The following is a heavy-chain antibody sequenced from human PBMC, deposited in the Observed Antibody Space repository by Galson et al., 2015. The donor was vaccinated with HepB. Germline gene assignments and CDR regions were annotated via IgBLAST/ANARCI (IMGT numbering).Heavy chain of an antibody. Sequence: SLRLSCAASGFTFSSYWMSWVRQAPGKGLEWVANIKQDGSEKYYVDSVKGRFTISRDNAKNSLYLQMNSLRAEDTAVYYCARDRGAARRGYYYGMDVWGQGTTVTVSS. J-gene: IGHJ6*02. V-gene: IGHV3-7*03. CDR2: IKQDGSEK. CDR3: ARDRGAARRGYYYGMDV. CDR1: GFTFSSYW. D-gene: IGHD6-6*01.